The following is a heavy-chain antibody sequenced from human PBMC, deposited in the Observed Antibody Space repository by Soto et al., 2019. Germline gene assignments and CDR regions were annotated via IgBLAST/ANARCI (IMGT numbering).Heavy chain of an antibody. CDR1: GGSMSSGGYF. J-gene: IGHJ5*02. CDR3: ARGLGP. CDR2: IYHSGST. D-gene: IGHD3-10*01. V-gene: IGHV4-30-2*01. Sequence: QLQLQESGSGLVKPSQTLSLTCAVSGGSMSSGGYFWSWIRQPPGKGLEWIGYIYHSGSTYYNPSPXSXITISVDRSKNQFSLKLSSVTAADTAVYYCARGLGPWGQGTLVTVSS.